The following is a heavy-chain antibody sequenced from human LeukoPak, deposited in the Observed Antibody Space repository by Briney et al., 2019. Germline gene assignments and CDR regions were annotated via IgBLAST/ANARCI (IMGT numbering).Heavy chain of an antibody. CDR1: GFPFGTYA. CDR3: AKEYYVLLVYALGGSFDY. Sequence: GGSLRLSCAASGFPFGTYAMSWVRQGPGRGLEWVSAISGIGTYTYYADSVKGRFTISRDNSKNTLSLQVNSLRAEDTAVYYCAKEYYVLLVYALGGSFDYWGRGTLVTVSS. J-gene: IGHJ4*02. V-gene: IGHV3-23*01. CDR2: ISGIGTYT. D-gene: IGHD2-8*02.